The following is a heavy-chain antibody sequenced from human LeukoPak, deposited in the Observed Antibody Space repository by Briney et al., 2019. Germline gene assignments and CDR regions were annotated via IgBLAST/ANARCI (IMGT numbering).Heavy chain of an antibody. CDR1: GFSLTTSGMC. Sequence: GSGPALVKPTQTLTLTCTFSGFSLTTSGMCVSWIRQPPGKALEWLARIDWDDDKFYSTSLKTSLTISKDTSKNQLVLTVTNMDPVDTATYYCARGRFYFDYWGQGTLVTVAS. V-gene: IGHV2-70*17. D-gene: IGHD3-16*01. J-gene: IGHJ4*02. CDR3: ARGRFYFDY. CDR2: IDWDDDK.